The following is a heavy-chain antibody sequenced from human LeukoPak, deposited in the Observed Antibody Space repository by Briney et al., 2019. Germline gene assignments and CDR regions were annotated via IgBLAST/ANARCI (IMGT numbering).Heavy chain of an antibody. V-gene: IGHV1-69*06. CDR1: GGTFSSYA. D-gene: IGHD6-19*01. CDR3: ARERAVAGKHDAFDI. Sequence: SAKVSCKASGGTFSSYAISWVRQAPGQGLEWMGGIIPIFGTANYAQKFQGRVTITADKSTSTAYMELSSLRSEDTAVYYCARERAVAGKHDAFDIWGQGTMVTVSS. J-gene: IGHJ3*02. CDR2: IIPIFGTA.